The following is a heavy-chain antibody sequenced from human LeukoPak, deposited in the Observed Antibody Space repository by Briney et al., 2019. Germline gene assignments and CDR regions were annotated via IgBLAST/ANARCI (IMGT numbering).Heavy chain of an antibody. CDR2: INALSGGT. J-gene: IGHJ6*04. Sequence: ASVKVSCKASGYTFTSYYIHWVRQAPGQGLQWMGWINALSGGTYYAQKYHGRVTMTRDTSIDTAFMELSSLRSEDTAVYYCATGLWFGKYLDVWGKGTTVTISS. D-gene: IGHD3-10*01. CDR1: GYTFTSYY. CDR3: ATGLWFGKYLDV. V-gene: IGHV1-2*02.